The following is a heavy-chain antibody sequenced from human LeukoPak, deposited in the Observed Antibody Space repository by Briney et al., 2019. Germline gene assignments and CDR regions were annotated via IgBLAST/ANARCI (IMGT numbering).Heavy chain of an antibody. CDR1: GGSFSGYY. D-gene: IGHD3-22*01. CDR3: ARDRLFGSGHRYFDY. Sequence: SETLSLTCAVYGGSFSGYYWSWIRQPPGKGLEWIGEINHSGSTNYNPSLKSRVTMSVDTSKNQFSLKLSSVTAADTAVYYCARDRLFGSGHRYFDYWGQGTLVTVSS. V-gene: IGHV4-34*01. CDR2: INHSGST. J-gene: IGHJ4*02.